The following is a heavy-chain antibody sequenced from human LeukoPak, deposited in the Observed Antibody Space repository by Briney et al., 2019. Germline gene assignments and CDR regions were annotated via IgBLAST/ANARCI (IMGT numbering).Heavy chain of an antibody. V-gene: IGHV3-23*01. D-gene: IGHD3-3*01. CDR1: GFTFSSYA. CDR3: AKVSDFGVVMPPYYFDY. Sequence: GGSLRLSCAASGFTFSSYAMSWVRQAPGKGLEWVSVISGSGDSTHYADSVKGRFTISRDNSKNTLYLQMNSLRAEDTAVYYCAKVSDFGVVMPPYYFDYWGQGTLVTVSS. CDR2: ISGSGDST. J-gene: IGHJ4*02.